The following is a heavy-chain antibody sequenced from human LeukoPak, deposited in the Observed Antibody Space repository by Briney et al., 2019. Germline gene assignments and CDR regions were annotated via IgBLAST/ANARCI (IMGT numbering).Heavy chain of an antibody. D-gene: IGHD6-13*01. CDR1: GDSISSFY. J-gene: IGHJ4*02. CDR2: IYSSGST. V-gene: IGHV4-4*07. CDR3: ARDVVAAAGTWDY. Sequence: SETLSLTCTVSGDSISSFYWSWIRQPAGKGLEWVGRIYSSGSTNYNPSLESRVTMSVDTSKTKLSLKLTSVTAADTAVYYCARDVVAAAGTWDYWGQGKLVTVSS.